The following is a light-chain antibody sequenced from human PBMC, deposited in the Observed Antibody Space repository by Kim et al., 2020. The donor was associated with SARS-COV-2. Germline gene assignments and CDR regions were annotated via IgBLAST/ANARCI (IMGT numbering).Light chain of an antibody. CDR3: QAWDSSTVV. CDR1: NLGDKY. V-gene: IGLV3-1*01. CDR2: QDS. Sequence: SYELTQPPSVSVSPGQTASLTCSGDNLGDKYACWYQQKPGQSPVLVIYQDSKRPSGIPERFSGSNSGNTATLTISGTQAMDEADYYCQAWDSSTVVLGGGTQLTV. J-gene: IGLJ2*01.